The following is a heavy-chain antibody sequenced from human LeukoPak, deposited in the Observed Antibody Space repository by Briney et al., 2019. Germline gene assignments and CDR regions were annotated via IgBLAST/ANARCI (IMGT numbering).Heavy chain of an antibody. V-gene: IGHV3-7*01. Sequence: PGGSLRLSCAASGFTFSTYWMSWVRQAPGKGLEWVANIKYDGSEKYYVDSVKGRFTISRDNAKNSLYLQMNSLRAEDTAVYYCTRESDHSNYPGTFDHWGQGTRVTVSS. CDR1: GFTFSTYW. D-gene: IGHD4-11*01. J-gene: IGHJ4*02. CDR2: IKYDGSEK. CDR3: TRESDHSNYPGTFDH.